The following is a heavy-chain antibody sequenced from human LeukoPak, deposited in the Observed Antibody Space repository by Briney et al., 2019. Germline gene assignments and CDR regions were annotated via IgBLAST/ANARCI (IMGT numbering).Heavy chain of an antibody. CDR1: GFTFSAYW. CDR3: ARGRDSGRYFDY. D-gene: IGHD1-26*01. Sequence: GSLRLSCAASGFTFSAYWMTWVRQAPGKGLEWVANIKQDGNEKYYVDSVKGRFAISRDNAKSSLFLQLAGLRAEDTAVYYCARGRDSGRYFDYWGQGTLVTVSS. V-gene: IGHV3-7*04. CDR2: IKQDGNEK. J-gene: IGHJ4*02.